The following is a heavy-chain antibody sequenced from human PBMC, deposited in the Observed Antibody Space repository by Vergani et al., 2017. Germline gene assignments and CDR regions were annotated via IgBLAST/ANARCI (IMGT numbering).Heavy chain of an antibody. Sequence: VHLVESGGGVVQPGRSLTLSCVASGFSFRGHGMHWFRQAPGKGLEWVANIKQDGSEKYYVDSVRGRFTISRDNAKNSLYLQMNSLRAEDTAVYHCARENSSTSGRAFDFWGKGTKVTVSS. D-gene: IGHD2-2*01. CDR2: IKQDGSEK. CDR1: GFSFRGHG. J-gene: IGHJ3*01. CDR3: ARENSSTSGRAFDF. V-gene: IGHV3-7*01.